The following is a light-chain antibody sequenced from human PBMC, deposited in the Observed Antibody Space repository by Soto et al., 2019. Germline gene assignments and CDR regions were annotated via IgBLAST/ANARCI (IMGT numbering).Light chain of an antibody. CDR2: AAS. CDR1: QGIRND. J-gene: IGKJ1*01. CDR3: LQHNNYPLT. V-gene: IGKV1-17*01. Sequence: DIQMTQSPSSLSASVGDRVTITCRASQGIRNDLSWYQQKPGKAPKRLIYAASSLQSGVPSRFRGSGSGTEFTLTISSLQPEDFANNYCLQHNNYPLTFGQGTKVEI.